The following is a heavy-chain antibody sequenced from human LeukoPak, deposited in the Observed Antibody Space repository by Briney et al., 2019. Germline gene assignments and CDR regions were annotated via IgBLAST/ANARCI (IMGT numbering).Heavy chain of an antibody. D-gene: IGHD2-8*01. CDR3: ARLMFLWPPIYFDY. V-gene: IGHV3-7*01. CDR1: RSTFSTYW. J-gene: IGHJ4*02. Sequence: GGSLRLSCAASRSTFSTYWMSWVRRAPGKGLEWVANINQDGSQTFYVDSVKGRFTISRDNPGNSVYLQMNSLRAEDTAVYYCARLMFLWPPIYFDYWGQGTLVTVSS. CDR2: INQDGSQT.